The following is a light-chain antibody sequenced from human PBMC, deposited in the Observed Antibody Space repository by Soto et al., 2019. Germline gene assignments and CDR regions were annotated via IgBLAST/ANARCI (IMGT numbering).Light chain of an antibody. CDR1: SSNIGNNY. Sequence: QSVLTQPPSVSAAPGQKVTISCSGSSSNIGNNYVSWYQQLPGTAPKLLIYDNNKRPSGIPDRFSGSKSGTSATLGITGLQTGDEADYYWGTWDSSLSAEWVFGGGTKVTVL. CDR2: DNN. J-gene: IGLJ3*02. CDR3: GTWDSSLSAEWV. V-gene: IGLV1-51*01.